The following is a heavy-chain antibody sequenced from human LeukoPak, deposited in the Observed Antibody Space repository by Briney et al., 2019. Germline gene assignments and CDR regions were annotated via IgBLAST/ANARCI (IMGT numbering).Heavy chain of an antibody. J-gene: IGHJ6*03. V-gene: IGHV4-39*01. CDR1: GGSISSSSYY. CDR3: ARPAVDSYYYYMDV. Sequence: PSETLSLTCIVSGGSISSSSYYWGWIRQPPGKGLEWIGSIYYSGSTYYNPSLKSRVTISVDTSKNQFSLKLSSVTAADTAVYYCARPAVDSYYYYMDVWGKGTTVTVSS. CDR2: IYYSGST. D-gene: IGHD6-19*01.